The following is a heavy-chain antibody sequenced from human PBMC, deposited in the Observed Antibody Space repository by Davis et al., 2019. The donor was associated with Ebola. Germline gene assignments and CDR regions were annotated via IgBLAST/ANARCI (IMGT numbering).Heavy chain of an antibody. Sequence: ASVKVSCKASGYTFTSYGISWVRQAPGQGLEWMGWISAYNGNTNYAQKLQGRVTMTTDTSTSTAYMELRSLRSDDTAVYYCARVSYGYGVFRSFDYWGQGTLVTVSS. V-gene: IGHV1-18*01. D-gene: IGHD5-18*01. CDR1: GYTFTSYG. J-gene: IGHJ4*02. CDR3: ARVSYGYGVFRSFDY. CDR2: ISAYNGNT.